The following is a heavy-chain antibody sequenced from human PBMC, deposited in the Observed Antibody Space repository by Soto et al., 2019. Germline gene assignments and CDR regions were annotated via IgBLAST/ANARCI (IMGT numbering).Heavy chain of an antibody. D-gene: IGHD6-13*01. V-gene: IGHV4-59*01. Sequence: SETLSLTCDVSGVPISANHWSWIRQAPGKGLEWVGYVHFSGSTTYNPSLAPRLNISFDMSKSQVYLQLTSVTAADTAVYYCARFGAAAAHDDNWGRGVLVTVSS. CDR2: VHFSGST. CDR3: ARFGAAAAHDDN. J-gene: IGHJ4*01. CDR1: GVPISANH.